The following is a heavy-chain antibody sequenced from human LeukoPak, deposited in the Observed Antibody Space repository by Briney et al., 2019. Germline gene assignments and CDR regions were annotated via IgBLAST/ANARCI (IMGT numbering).Heavy chain of an antibody. D-gene: IGHD3-22*01. CDR1: GFTDSSNY. CDR2: IYSGGST. J-gene: IGHJ1*01. V-gene: IGHV3-53*01. CDR3: ATAGDSSGYYYFQH. Sequence: GGSLRLSCAASGFTDSSNYMSWVRQAPGKGLEWVSVIYSGGSTYYADSVKGRFTISRDNSKNTLYLQMNSLRAEDTAVYYCATAGDSSGYYYFQHWGQGTLVTVSS.